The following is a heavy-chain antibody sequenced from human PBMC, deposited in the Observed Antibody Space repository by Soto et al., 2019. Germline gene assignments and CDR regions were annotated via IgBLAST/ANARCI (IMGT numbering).Heavy chain of an antibody. CDR1: GYSVTAYY. CDR3: PRAYIQSRPIDY. V-gene: IGHV1-46*01. J-gene: IGHJ4*02. Sequence: ALAKVSCKASGYSVTAYYRHWLRQAPGQALEWMGIINPGDHSTRYSHNFKGRVAMTSDTSTSTVYLELSSLRSEDPALYYCPRAYIQSRPIDYWGQGTVVTVSS. D-gene: IGHD3-16*01. CDR2: INPGDHST.